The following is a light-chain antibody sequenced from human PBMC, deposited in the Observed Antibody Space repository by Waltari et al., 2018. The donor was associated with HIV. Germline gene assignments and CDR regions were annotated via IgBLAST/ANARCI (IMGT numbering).Light chain of an antibody. J-gene: IGLJ2*01. CDR3: GTWDSSLSAGV. CDR1: SSNIGNNY. CDR2: DNN. Sequence: SVLTQPPSVSAAPGQKVTIYCSGSSSNIGNNYVSWYQQLPGTAPNLLIYDNNKRPSGIPDRFSGSKSGTSATLGITGLQTGDEADYYCGTWDSSLSAGVFGGGTKLTVL. V-gene: IGLV1-51*01.